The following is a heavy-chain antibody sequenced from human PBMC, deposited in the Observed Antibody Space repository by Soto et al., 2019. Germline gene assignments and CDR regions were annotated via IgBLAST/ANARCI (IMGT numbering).Heavy chain of an antibody. D-gene: IGHD5-18*01. CDR2: IYYSGST. V-gene: IGHV4-61*08. CDR1: GGSISSGDYY. J-gene: IGHJ4*02. Sequence: PSETLSLTCTVSGGSISSGDYYWSWIRQPPGKGLEWIGYIYYSGSTNYNPSLKSRVTISVDTSKNQFSLKLTSVTAADTAVYYCVRDNGYSYGYNLDHWGKGTLVPVSS. CDR3: VRDNGYSYGYNLDH.